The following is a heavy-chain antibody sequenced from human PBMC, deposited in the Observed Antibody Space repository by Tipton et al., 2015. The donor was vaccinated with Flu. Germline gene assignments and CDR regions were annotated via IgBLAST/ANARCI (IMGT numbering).Heavy chain of an antibody. CDR1: GSSIGSDYY. J-gene: IGHJ6*02. D-gene: IGHD3-10*01. CDR2: VHRSGNA. CDR3: ARARAPYYYYAMDV. V-gene: IGHV4-38-2*02. Sequence: TLSLTCSVSGSSIGSDYYWGWIRQPPGQGLEWIGNVHRSGNAYYSPSFKSRVSMSVDTSRNQFSLKLSSVTAADTAVYYCARARAPYYYYAMDVWGQGATVTVS.